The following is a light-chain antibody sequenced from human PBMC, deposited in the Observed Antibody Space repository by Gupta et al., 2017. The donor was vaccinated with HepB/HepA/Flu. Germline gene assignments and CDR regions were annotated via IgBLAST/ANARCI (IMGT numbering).Light chain of an antibody. J-gene: IGKJ1*01. CDR2: KAS. V-gene: IGKV1-5*03. CDR3: QQDNTFFRT. Sequence: DIQMTQSPSTLSASLGDTVTITCRASQSFNYWLAWYQQKPGEAPKLLINKASTLESGVPSRFSGSGSGTEFTLTISSLQPDDFATYYCQQDNTFFRTFGQGTKVEIK. CDR1: QSFNYW.